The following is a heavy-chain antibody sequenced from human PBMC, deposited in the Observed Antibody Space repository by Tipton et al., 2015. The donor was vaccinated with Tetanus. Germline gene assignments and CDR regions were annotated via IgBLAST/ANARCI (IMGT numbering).Heavy chain of an antibody. CDR2: ISSTTSYI. J-gene: IGHJ4*02. Sequence: SLRLSCEVSGFTFSNYAMNWVRQAPGKGLEWVASISSTTSYIYYADSVKGRFTISRDNAKSSLFLQMTSLRAEGTAVYYCASGSSLDYWGQGTLVTVSS. D-gene: IGHD6-6*01. CDR3: ASGSSLDY. CDR1: GFTFSNYA. V-gene: IGHV3-21*01.